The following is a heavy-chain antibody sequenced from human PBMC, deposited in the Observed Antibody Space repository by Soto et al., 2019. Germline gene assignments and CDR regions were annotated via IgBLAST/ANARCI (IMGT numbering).Heavy chain of an antibody. J-gene: IGHJ4*02. D-gene: IGHD1-7*01. Sequence: AGGSLRLSXATSGLTFSNYAMSWVRQAPGGGLEWASSMSGSSSTTYYADSVRGRFTISRDRSKNTLYLQMSSLRAEDTALYYCAKNQERELPRVIDFWGQGTLVTVSS. CDR2: MSGSSSTT. V-gene: IGHV3-23*01. CDR3: AKNQERELPRVIDF. CDR1: GLTFSNYA.